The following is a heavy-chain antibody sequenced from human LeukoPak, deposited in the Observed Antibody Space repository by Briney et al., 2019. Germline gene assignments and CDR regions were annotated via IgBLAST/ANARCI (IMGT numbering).Heavy chain of an antibody. V-gene: IGHV3-30*18. D-gene: IGHD2-2*01. CDR2: ISYDGRNI. CDR1: GFTFNNYG. Sequence: GGSLRLSCAASGFTFNNYGMHWVRQAPGKGLEWVAVISYDGRNIHYPDSVKGRFTISRDISTDTLWLQMDSLRTEDTAVYHCAKGPLRGTAAAIDYWGQGTLVTVSS. CDR3: AKGPLRGTAAAIDY. J-gene: IGHJ4*02.